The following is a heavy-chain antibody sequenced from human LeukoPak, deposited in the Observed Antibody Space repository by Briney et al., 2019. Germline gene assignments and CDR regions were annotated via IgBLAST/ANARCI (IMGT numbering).Heavy chain of an antibody. D-gene: IGHD6-19*01. J-gene: IGHJ6*02. Sequence: ASVKVSCKASGYTFTSYGISWVRQAPGQGLEWMGWISAYNGNTNYAQKLQGRVTMTTDTSTSTAYMELRSLRSDDTAVYYCARPIYKSSGWAPPTDYYGMDVWGQGTTVTVSS. CDR3: ARPIYKSSGWAPPTDYYGMDV. CDR1: GYTFTSYG. CDR2: ISAYNGNT. V-gene: IGHV1-18*01.